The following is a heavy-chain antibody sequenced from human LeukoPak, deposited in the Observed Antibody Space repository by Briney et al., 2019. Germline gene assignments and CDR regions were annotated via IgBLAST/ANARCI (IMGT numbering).Heavy chain of an antibody. CDR2: ISGTGSII. D-gene: IGHD3-3*01. CDR1: GFTFDDYA. V-gene: IGHV3-48*03. J-gene: IGHJ4*02. CDR3: ARSWRFYFDF. Sequence: GGSLRLSCAASGFTFDDYAMHWVRQAPGKGLEWISCISGTGSIIYYADSVKGRFTISRDNAKNSLYLQMSSLRAEDTAVYYCARSWRFYFDFWGQGTLVIVSS.